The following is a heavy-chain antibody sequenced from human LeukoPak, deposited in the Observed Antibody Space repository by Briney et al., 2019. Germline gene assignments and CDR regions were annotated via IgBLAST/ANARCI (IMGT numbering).Heavy chain of an antibody. V-gene: IGHV3-30*03. CDR3: AREGYYYDSSGYSYYFDS. J-gene: IGHJ4*02. CDR2: ISYDGSSE. D-gene: IGHD3-22*01. Sequence: GGSLRLSCAASGFTSSNYAMHWVRQAPGKGLEWVAVISYDGSSEYYADSVKGRFTISRDNSKMMYLQMNSLRTDDTAVYYCAREGYYYDSSGYSYYFDSWGQGTLVTVTS. CDR1: GFTSSNYA.